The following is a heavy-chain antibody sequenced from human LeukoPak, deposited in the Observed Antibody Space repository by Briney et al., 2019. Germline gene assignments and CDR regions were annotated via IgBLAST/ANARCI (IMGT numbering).Heavy chain of an antibody. CDR2: ISGSDDST. V-gene: IGHV3-23*01. D-gene: IGHD2-2*01. J-gene: IGHJ1*01. CDR1: GFSFNTYA. CDR3: AKFACTSTSCYNNF. Sequence: GGSLRLPCAASGFSFNTYAMNWVRQAPGKGLECVLAISGSDDSTYYAESVKGRFTISRDNSKNTLLLQMNSLRVEDTAVYYCAKFACTSTSCYNNFWGQGTLVTVSS.